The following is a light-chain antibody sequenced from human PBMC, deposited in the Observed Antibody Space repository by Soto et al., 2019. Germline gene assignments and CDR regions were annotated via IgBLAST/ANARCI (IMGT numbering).Light chain of an antibody. Sequence: QSVLTQPPSASGSPGQSVTISCTGTSSDVGGYNFVSWYQQYPGKAPKLMIYEVSKRPSGVPDRFSGSKSGNTASLTVSGLQADDEADYYCSSYAGGYPRWVFGGGTQLTV. CDR1: SSDVGGYNF. V-gene: IGLV2-8*01. J-gene: IGLJ3*02. CDR3: SSYAGGYPRWV. CDR2: EVS.